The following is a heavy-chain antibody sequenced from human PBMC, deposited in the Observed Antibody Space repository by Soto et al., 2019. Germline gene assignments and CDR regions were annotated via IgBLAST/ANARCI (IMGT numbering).Heavy chain of an antibody. CDR3: ARDVQTSFTIFGVELPERYYYYGMDV. Sequence: QVQLVESGGGVVQPGRSLRLSCAASGFTFSSYAMHWVRQAPGKGLEWVAVISYDGSNKYYADSVKGRFTISRDNSKNTLYLQMNSLRAEDTAVYYCARDVQTSFTIFGVELPERYYYYGMDVWGQGTTVTVSS. D-gene: IGHD3-3*01. J-gene: IGHJ6*02. CDR2: ISYDGSNK. V-gene: IGHV3-30-3*01. CDR1: GFTFSSYA.